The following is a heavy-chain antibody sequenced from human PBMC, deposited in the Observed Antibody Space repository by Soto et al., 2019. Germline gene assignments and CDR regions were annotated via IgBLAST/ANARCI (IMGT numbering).Heavy chain of an antibody. D-gene: IGHD1-7*01. V-gene: IGHV3-23*01. CDR3: AKGRRAGGNYGLYSDF. CDR1: GFTFSSYG. CDR2: SSATGAGT. Sequence: EVQLLESGGGLVQPGGSLRLSCAASGFTFSSYGMTWVRQAPGKGLEWVSFSSATGAGTYYADSVKGRFTISRDNSKNTLYLQMTRLRADDTAVYYCAKGRRAGGNYGLYSDFWGQGALVIVSS. J-gene: IGHJ4*02.